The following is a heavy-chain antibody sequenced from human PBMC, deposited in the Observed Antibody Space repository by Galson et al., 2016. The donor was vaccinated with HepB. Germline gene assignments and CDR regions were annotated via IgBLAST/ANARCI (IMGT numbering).Heavy chain of an antibody. J-gene: IGHJ4*02. V-gene: IGHV3-30*18. D-gene: IGHD3-9*01. CDR2: ISYDGGKK. Sequence: SLRLSCAVSGFTFSSYGMNWVRQAPGKGLEWVAVISYDGGKKYYADSAKGRFTISRDNSKNTLYLQMNSLRAEDTAVYYCAKNDILTGYSAFDYWGQGTLVTVSS. CDR3: AKNDILTGYSAFDY. CDR1: GFTFSSYG.